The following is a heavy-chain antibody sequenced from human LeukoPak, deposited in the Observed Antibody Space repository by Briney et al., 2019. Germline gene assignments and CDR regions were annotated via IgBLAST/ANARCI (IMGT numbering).Heavy chain of an antibody. CDR2: MNPNSGNT. CDR3: ARYIVGATNYMDV. Sequence: ASVKVSCKASGYTFTGYYMHWVRQAPGQGLEWMGWMNPNSGNTGYAQKFQGRVTMTRNTSISTAYMELSSLRSEDTAVYYCARYIVGATNYMDVWGKGTTVTISS. V-gene: IGHV1-8*02. CDR1: GYTFTGYY. J-gene: IGHJ6*03. D-gene: IGHD1-26*01.